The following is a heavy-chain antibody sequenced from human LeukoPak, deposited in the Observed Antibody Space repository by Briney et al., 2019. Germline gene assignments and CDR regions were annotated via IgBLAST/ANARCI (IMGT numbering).Heavy chain of an antibody. Sequence: GXXXTXXWXGWVRQMPGKXLXXMGIIYPGDSDTRXSPSFQGQVTISADKXISTAYLQWSSLKASDTALYYCGXXXXXXXXXXXXFDYWGXGTLVTVSS. CDR2: IYPGDSDT. J-gene: IGHJ4*02. CDR1: GXXXTXXW. V-gene: IGHV5-51*01. CDR3: GXXXXXXXXXXXXFDY.